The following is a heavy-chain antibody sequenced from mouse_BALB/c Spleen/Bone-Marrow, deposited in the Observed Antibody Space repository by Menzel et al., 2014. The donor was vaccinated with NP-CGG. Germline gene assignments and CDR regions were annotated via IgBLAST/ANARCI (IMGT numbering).Heavy chain of an antibody. D-gene: IGHD1-1*01. J-gene: IGHJ2*01. V-gene: IGHV1-54*01. CDR3: ARSTTVKDYFDY. CDR1: GYAFTNYL. Sequence: VKVVESGAELVRPGTSVKVSCKASGYAFTNYLIEWVKRRPGQGLEWIGVINPGSGGSNNNEKFKGKATLTADKSSSTAYMQLSSLTSDDSAVYFCARSTTVKDYFDYWGQGTTLTVSS. CDR2: INPGSGGS.